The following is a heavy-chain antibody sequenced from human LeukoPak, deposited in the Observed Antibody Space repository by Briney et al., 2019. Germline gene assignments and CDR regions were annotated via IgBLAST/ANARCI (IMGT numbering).Heavy chain of an antibody. V-gene: IGHV1-69*05. CDR3: AAKAQELRFGELYYMDV. D-gene: IGHD3-10*01. CDR1: GGTFSSYA. Sequence: ASVKVSCKASGGTFSSYAISWVRQAPGQGLEWMGGIIPIFGTANYAQKFQGRVTITTDESTSTAYMELSSLRSEDTAVYYCAAKAQELRFGELYYMDVWGKGTTVTVSS. CDR2: IIPIFGTA. J-gene: IGHJ6*03.